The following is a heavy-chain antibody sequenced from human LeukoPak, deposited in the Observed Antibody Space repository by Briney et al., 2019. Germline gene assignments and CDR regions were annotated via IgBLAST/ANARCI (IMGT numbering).Heavy chain of an antibody. V-gene: IGHV4-4*07. D-gene: IGHD2-8*01. CDR1: GGSISSYY. J-gene: IGHJ3*02. Sequence: SETLSLTCTVSGGSISSYYWSWIRQPAGKGLEWIGRIYTSGSTNYNPSLKSRVTMSVDTSKNQFSLKLSSVTAADTAVYYCASQYCTNGVCRSGGDAFDIWGKGTMVTVSS. CDR3: ASQYCTNGVCRSGGDAFDI. CDR2: IYTSGST.